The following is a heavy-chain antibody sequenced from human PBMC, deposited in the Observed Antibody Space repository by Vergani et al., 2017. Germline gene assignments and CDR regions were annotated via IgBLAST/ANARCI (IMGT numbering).Heavy chain of an antibody. J-gene: IGHJ4*02. CDR3: AQCANSVPRIPVY. CDR1: GFDFSSYI. CDR2: VSTGTKSQ. V-gene: IGHV3-48*04. Sequence: QLVESGGGWVQPGGSLRLSCVVSGFDFSSYIMNWVRQAPGKGLEWVSFVSTGTKSQSYAESVKGRFTISRDNSKSTLFLQMNGLTSEDTAIYYCAQCANSVPRIPVYWGQGALVAVSS. D-gene: IGHD5/OR15-5a*01.